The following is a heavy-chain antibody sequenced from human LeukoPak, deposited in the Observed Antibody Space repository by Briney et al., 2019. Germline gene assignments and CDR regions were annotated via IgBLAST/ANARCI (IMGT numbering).Heavy chain of an antibody. CDR1: GFIFSSFW. V-gene: IGHV3-74*01. CDR3: GRGMRDYYGLDY. Sequence: GGSLRLSCAASGFIFSSFWMHWVRQVPGKGLVWVSHINSDGRKTDYADSVRGRFTVSRDNAKNTLYLQMNRLTVEDTAVYYCGRGMRDYYGLDYWGQGILVTVSS. J-gene: IGHJ4*02. CDR2: INSDGRKT. D-gene: IGHD3-10*01.